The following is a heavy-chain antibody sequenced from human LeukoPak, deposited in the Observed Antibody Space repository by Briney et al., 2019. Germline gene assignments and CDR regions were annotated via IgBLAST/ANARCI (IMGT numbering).Heavy chain of an antibody. J-gene: IGHJ4*02. V-gene: IGHV1-8*03. Sequence: ASVKVSCKASGYTFTSYDINWVRQATGQGLEWMGWMNPNSGNTGYAQKFQGRVTITRNTSISTAYMELSSLRAEDTAVYYCAKAGPLRFLEWDFDYWGQGTLVTVSS. D-gene: IGHD3-3*01. CDR2: MNPNSGNT. CDR3: AKAGPLRFLEWDFDY. CDR1: GYTFTSYD.